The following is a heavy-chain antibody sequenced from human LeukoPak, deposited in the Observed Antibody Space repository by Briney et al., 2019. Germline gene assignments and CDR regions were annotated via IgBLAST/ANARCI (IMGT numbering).Heavy chain of an antibody. CDR1: GFTFSNYA. D-gene: IGHD3-22*01. J-gene: IGHJ4*02. CDR2: TSGSGGTT. CDR3: AKDGYDYDTSYSSFDY. Sequence: QPGGSLRLSCAASGFTFSNYAMSWVRQAPGKRLEWVSATSGSGGTTYHADSVKGRFTISRDNSKNTLYLQMNTLRAEDTAVYYCAKDGYDYDTSYSSFDYWGQGTLVTVSS. V-gene: IGHV3-23*01.